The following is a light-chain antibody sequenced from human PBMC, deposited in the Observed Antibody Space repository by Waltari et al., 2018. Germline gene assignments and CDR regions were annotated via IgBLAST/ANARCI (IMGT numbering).Light chain of an antibody. Sequence: DIQMTQSPSSLSASVGDRVTITCRASQSISSYLNWYQQKPGEAPKLLIYAASSLQSGVQSRFSGSGSGTDFTLTISSLQPKDCATDYCQQNYSTLWTFGQGTKVEIK. CDR2: AAS. CDR1: QSISSY. CDR3: QQNYSTLWT. J-gene: IGKJ1*01. V-gene: IGKV1-39*01.